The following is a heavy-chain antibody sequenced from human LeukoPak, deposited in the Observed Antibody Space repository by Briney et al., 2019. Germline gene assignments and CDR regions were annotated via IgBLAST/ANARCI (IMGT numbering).Heavy chain of an antibody. CDR2: IWNDGSDT. V-gene: IGHV3-33*06. Sequence: PGGSLRLSCAASGFTFSSFGMHWVRQAPGKGLEWVAVIWNDGSDTYYADSAKGRFSISRDNSKNTLYLRMSSLRADDTAVYYCAKSARRGYSGYDPPDYWGQGTLVTVSS. D-gene: IGHD5-12*01. J-gene: IGHJ4*02. CDR3: AKSARRGYSGYDPPDY. CDR1: GFTFSSFG.